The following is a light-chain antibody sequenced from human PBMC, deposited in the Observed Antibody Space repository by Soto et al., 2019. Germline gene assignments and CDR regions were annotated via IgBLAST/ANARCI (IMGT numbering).Light chain of an antibody. CDR2: DAS. CDR1: QSVGTY. CDR3: QQRSDWPLS. J-gene: IGKJ4*01. V-gene: IGKV3-11*01. Sequence: EIVLTQSPGTLSLSPGARAPLSCRASQSVGTYLAWYQQKPGQAPRLLIYDASNRATGIPARFTGSGSGTDFTLTISSLEPEDFVVYYCQQRSDWPLSFGGGTKVDIK.